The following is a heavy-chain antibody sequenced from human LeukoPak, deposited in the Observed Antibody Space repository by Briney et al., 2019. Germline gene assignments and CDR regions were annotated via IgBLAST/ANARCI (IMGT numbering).Heavy chain of an antibody. CDR3: ARAPGSGYAFDS. D-gene: IGHD5-12*01. Sequence: GSVKVSCKASGYTFTGYYIHWVRQAPGQGVEWMGWINPDSGGTKSAQKFQGRVTMTRDTSINTAYMELSRLASDDTAVYYCARAPGSGYAFDSWGQGTQVTVSS. CDR1: GYTFTGYY. J-gene: IGHJ4*02. CDR2: INPDSGGT. V-gene: IGHV1-2*02.